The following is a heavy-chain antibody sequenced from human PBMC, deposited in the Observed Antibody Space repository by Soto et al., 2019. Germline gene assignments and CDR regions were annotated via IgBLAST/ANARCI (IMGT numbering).Heavy chain of an antibody. CDR3: AHSNSSSWYLSFDY. CDR2: IYWDDDK. Sequence: QITLKESGPTLVKPTQTLTLTCTFSGLSRSTSGVGVGWIRQPPGKALEWLALIYWDDDKRYSPSLKSRLTITMDTSKNQLDLTMTNMDPVDTATYYCAHSNSSSWYLSFDYCGQGTLVTVSS. V-gene: IGHV2-5*02. J-gene: IGHJ4*02. CDR1: GLSRSTSGVG. D-gene: IGHD6-13*01.